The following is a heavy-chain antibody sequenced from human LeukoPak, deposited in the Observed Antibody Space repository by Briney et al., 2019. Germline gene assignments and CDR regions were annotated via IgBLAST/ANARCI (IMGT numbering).Heavy chain of an antibody. D-gene: IGHD3-10*01. CDR1: GGSISSYY. CDR3: ARGGYYGSGNDFRFDP. Sequence: PSETLSLTCTFSGGSISSYYGSWIRQPAGKGLEWIGYIYYSGSTNYNPSLKSRVTISVDTSKNQFSLKLSSVTAADTAVYYCARGGYYGSGNDFRFDPWGQGTLVTVSS. CDR2: IYYSGST. V-gene: IGHV4-59*01. J-gene: IGHJ5*02.